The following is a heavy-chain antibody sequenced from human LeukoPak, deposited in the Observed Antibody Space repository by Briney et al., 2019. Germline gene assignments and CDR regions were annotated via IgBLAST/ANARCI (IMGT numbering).Heavy chain of an antibody. CDR3: ARSLWFGELSVWFDP. CDR2: IYYSGST. Sequence: PSQTLSLTCTVSGGSISSGDYYWSWIRQPPGKGLEWIGYIYYSGSTYYNPSLKSRVTISVDTSKNQFSLKLSSETAADTAVYYCARSLWFGELSVWFDPWGQGTLVTVSS. CDR1: GGSISSGDYY. V-gene: IGHV4-30-4*01. D-gene: IGHD3-10*01. J-gene: IGHJ5*02.